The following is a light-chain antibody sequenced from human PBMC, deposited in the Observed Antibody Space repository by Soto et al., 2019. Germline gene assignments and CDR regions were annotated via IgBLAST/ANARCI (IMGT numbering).Light chain of an antibody. CDR2: DAS. CDR1: QSISNW. J-gene: IGKJ1*01. CDR3: QQYNNWPWT. V-gene: IGKV1-5*01. Sequence: DIQMTQSPSTLSASVGDRVTISCRASQSISNWLAWYQQKPGKAPKLLIYDASSLESGVPSRFSGSGSGTELTITISSLQPEDFEVYYCQQYNNWPWTLGQGTKVDIK.